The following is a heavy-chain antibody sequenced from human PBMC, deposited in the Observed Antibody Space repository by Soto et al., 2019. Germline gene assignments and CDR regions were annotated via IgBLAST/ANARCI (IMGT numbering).Heavy chain of an antibody. CDR2: ISAHNGNT. D-gene: IGHD1-1*01. CDR3: ARGRYGDY. CDR1: GYDFTTYG. J-gene: IGHJ4*02. V-gene: IGHV1-18*01. Sequence: QVHLVQSGAEVKKPGASVKVSCKGSGYDFTTYGITWVRQAPGQGLEWMAWISAHNGNTDYAQKLQGRVTVTRDTSTSTAYMELRSLISDDTAMYYCARGRYGDYWGQGALVTVSP.